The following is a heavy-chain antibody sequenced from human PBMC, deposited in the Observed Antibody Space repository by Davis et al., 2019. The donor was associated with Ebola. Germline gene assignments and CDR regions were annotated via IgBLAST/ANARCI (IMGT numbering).Heavy chain of an antibody. D-gene: IGHD2-8*02. CDR3: ARDRVVYATNYYYYGMDV. V-gene: IGHV3-33*01. CDR1: GFTFSSYG. CDR2: IWYDGSNK. Sequence: GGSLRLSCAASGFTFSSYGMHWVRQAPGKGLEWVAVIWYDGSNKYYADSVKGRFTISRDNAKNSLYLQMNSLRAEDTAVYYCARDRVVYATNYYYYGMDVWGQGTTVTVSS. J-gene: IGHJ6*02.